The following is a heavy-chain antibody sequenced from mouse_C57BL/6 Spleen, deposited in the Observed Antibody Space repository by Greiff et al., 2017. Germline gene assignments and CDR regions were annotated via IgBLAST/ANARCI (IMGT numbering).Heavy chain of an antibody. CDR2: IDPSDSYT. J-gene: IGHJ2*01. CDR3: ARGGPYYFDY. CDR1: GYTFTSYW. Sequence: VQLQQPGAELVMPGASVKLSCKASGYTFTSYWMHWVKQRPGQGLEWIGEIDPSDSYTNYNQKFKGKSTLTVDKSSSTAYMQLSSLTSEDSAVYYCARGGPYYFDYWGKGTTLTVSS. V-gene: IGHV1-69*01.